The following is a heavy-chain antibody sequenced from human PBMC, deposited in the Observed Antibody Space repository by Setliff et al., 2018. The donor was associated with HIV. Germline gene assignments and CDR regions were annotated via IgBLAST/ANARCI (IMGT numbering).Heavy chain of an antibody. CDR1: GGSFSSYF. CDR3: ARVLFGQSGSYKNYYFDY. J-gene: IGHJ4*02. CDR2: IYDTGKI. Sequence: SETLSLTCIVSGGSFSSYFWSWIRQSPGKGLEWIGNIYDTGKINYNPSLKGRVTMSIDMSEDQFSLNLRSVTAADTATYYCARVLFGQSGSYKNYYFDYWGQGTLVTSPQ. D-gene: IGHD3-10*01. V-gene: IGHV4-59*01.